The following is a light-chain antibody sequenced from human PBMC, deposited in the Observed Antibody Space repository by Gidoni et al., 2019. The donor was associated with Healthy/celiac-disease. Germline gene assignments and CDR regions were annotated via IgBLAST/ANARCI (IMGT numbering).Light chain of an antibody. CDR2: SNN. V-gene: IGLV1-47*02. CDR1: SSNIGSKY. CDR3: AAWDDSLSGQV. Sequence: QSVLTQPPSASGTPGQRVTISCSGSSSNIGSKYVYWYQQLPGTAPKLLIYSNNQRPSGVPDRFSGSKSGTSASLAISGLRSEDEADYYCAAWDDSLSGQVFGGGTKLTVL. J-gene: IGLJ2*01.